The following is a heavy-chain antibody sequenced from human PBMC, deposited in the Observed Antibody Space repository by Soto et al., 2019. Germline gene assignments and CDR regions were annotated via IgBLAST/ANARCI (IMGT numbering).Heavy chain of an antibody. CDR3: ARYSGRYSYNWFDP. V-gene: IGHV4-59*01. Sequence: SETLSLTCTVSGGSISSYYWSWIRQPPGKGLEWIGYIYYSGATNYNPSLKSRVTISVDTSKNQFSLKLSSVTAADTAVYYCARYSGRYSYNWFDPWGQGTLVAVSS. D-gene: IGHD1-26*01. CDR2: IYYSGAT. CDR1: GGSISSYY. J-gene: IGHJ5*02.